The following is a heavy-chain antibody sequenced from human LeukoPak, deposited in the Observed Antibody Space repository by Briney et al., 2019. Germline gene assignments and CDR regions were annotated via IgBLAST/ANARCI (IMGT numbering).Heavy chain of an antibody. J-gene: IGHJ4*02. Sequence: ASVKVSCKASGYTFTSYAMNWVRQAPGQRLEWMGWINAGNGNTKYSQNFQGRVTITRDTSANTAYMEMSSLRSEDTAVYYCAREIDRDDYDRFFDYWGQGTLVSVSS. CDR1: GYTFTSYA. CDR2: INAGNGNT. CDR3: AREIDRDDYDRFFDY. D-gene: IGHD5-24*01. V-gene: IGHV1-3*01.